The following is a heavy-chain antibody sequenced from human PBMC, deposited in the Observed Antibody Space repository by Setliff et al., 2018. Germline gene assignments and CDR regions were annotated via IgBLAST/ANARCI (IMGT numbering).Heavy chain of an antibody. CDR2: VYPGDSDT. CDR3: AASGTYFPFDY. CDR1: GYRFTTYW. Sequence: PGESLKISCKGSGYRFTTYWIAWVRQKPGKGLEWMGIVYPGDSDTQYSPSFQGQVTFSSDKSINTAYLHLSSLKASDTAMYYCAASGTYFPFDYWGQGTLVTVSS. J-gene: IGHJ4*02. D-gene: IGHD1-26*01. V-gene: IGHV5-51*01.